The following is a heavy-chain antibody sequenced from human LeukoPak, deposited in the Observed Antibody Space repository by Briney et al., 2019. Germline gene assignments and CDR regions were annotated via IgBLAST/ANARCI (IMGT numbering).Heavy chain of an antibody. CDR3: AREEHDYVWGSYRYYYYYGIDV. Sequence: GGSLRLSCAASGFTFSSYGMHWVRQSPGRGLEWLSFISFDGSNEFYADSLKGRFTISRDNSKDTLFLQMDSRRAEDTALYYCAREEHDYVWGSYRYYYYYGIDVWGPGTTVTDSS. V-gene: IGHV3-30*03. J-gene: IGHJ6*02. CDR2: ISFDGSNE. D-gene: IGHD3-16*02. CDR1: GFTFSSYG.